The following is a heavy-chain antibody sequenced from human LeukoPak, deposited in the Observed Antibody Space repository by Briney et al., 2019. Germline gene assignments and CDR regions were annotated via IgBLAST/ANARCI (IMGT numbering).Heavy chain of an antibody. Sequence: SETLSLTCTVSGGSISSGGYYWSWIRQHPGKGLEWIGYIYYSGSTYYNPSLKSRVTISVDTSKNQFSLKLSSVTAADTAVYYCARGGQGNPGLDYWGQGTLVTVSS. J-gene: IGHJ4*02. CDR2: IYYSGST. CDR1: GGSISSGGYY. V-gene: IGHV4-31*03. D-gene: IGHD4-23*01. CDR3: ARGGQGNPGLDY.